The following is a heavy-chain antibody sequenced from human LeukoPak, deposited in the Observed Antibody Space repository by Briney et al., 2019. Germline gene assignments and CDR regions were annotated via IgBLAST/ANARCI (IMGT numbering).Heavy chain of an antibody. Sequence: ASVKVSCKASGGTFSSYAISWVRQAPGQGLEWMGGIIPIFGTANYAQKFQGRVTITADESTSTAYMELSSLRSEDTAVYYCSADSSGYPFDYWGQGTLVTVSS. V-gene: IGHV1-69*13. CDR1: GGTFSSYA. J-gene: IGHJ4*02. CDR3: SADSSGYPFDY. D-gene: IGHD3-22*01. CDR2: IIPIFGTA.